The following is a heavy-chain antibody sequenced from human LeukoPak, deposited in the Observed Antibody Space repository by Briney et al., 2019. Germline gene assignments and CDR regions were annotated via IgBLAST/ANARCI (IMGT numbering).Heavy chain of an antibody. CDR2: ISYDGSNE. Sequence: PGMSLRLSCVASGFTFSTYGMYWVRQAPGKGLEWVAVISYDGSNEYYADSVKGRFTISRDNSKNTLYLQMNSLRAADTALYYCAKEVWFVHFYYGMDVWGQGTTVSVSS. CDR3: AKEVWFVHFYYGMDV. D-gene: IGHD3-10*01. J-gene: IGHJ6*02. CDR1: GFTFSTYG. V-gene: IGHV3-30*18.